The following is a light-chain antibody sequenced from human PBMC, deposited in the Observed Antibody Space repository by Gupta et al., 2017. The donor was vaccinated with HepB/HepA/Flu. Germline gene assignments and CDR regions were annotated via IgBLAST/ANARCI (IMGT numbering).Light chain of an antibody. CDR1: KLGDKY. J-gene: IGLJ2*01. CDR3: QAWDSGTVV. V-gene: IGLV3-1*01. Sequence: SYNLTQAPSVSVSPGQTASITCSGDKLGDKYACWYQQKPGQSPLLVIYQDSKRPSGIPERFSGSNSGNTATLTISGTQAMDEADYYCQAWDSGTVVFGGGTKLTGL. CDR2: QDS.